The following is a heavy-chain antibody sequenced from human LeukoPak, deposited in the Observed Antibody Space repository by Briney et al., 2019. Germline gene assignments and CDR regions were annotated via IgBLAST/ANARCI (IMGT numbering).Heavy chain of an antibody. D-gene: IGHD6-13*01. Sequence: ASVKVSCKASGFTFTNYNMHWVRQAPGQGLEWMGISNPSGRSTSYAQKFQGRVTMTRDTSMSTVYMELSSLRSDDTAVYYCARGYSSSWYGLQYWGQGTLVTVSS. CDR1: GFTFTNYN. CDR3: ARGYSSSWYGLQY. V-gene: IGHV1-46*01. CDR2: SNPSGRST. J-gene: IGHJ4*02.